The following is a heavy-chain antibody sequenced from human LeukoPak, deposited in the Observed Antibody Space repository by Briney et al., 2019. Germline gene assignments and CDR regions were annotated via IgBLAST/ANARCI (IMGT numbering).Heavy chain of an antibody. CDR1: GFTFSSYG. CDR3: AKDWGDFIVGATFDY. Sequence: GGSLRLSCAASGFTFSSYGMHWVRQAPGKGLEWVAFIRHDGSNKYYADSVKGRFTISRDNSKNTLYLQMNSLRAEDTAVYYCAKDWGDFIVGATFDYWGQGTLVTVSS. J-gene: IGHJ4*02. CDR2: IRHDGSNK. V-gene: IGHV3-30*02. D-gene: IGHD1-26*01.